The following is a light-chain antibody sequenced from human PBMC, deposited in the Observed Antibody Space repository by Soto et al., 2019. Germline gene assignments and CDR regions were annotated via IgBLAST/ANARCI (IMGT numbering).Light chain of an antibody. CDR3: QRTYSTPPT. CDR2: AAS. J-gene: IGKJ1*01. Sequence: DIQMTQSPSSLSASVGDRVTITCRASQSISTYLNWYQQKAGLAPKLLIYAASSLQSGVPSRFSGSGSGTDFTLTISSLQSEDFATYRCQRTYSTPPTVGRGTKVDI. V-gene: IGKV1-39*01. CDR1: QSISTY.